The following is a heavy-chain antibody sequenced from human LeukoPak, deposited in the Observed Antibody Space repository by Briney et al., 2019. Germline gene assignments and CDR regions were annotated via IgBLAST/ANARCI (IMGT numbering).Heavy chain of an antibody. D-gene: IGHD3-10*01. J-gene: IGHJ3*02. CDR1: GGSISSGGYY. CDR2: IYHSGST. V-gene: IGHV4-30-2*01. Sequence: SETLSLTCTVSGGSISSGGYYWSWIRQPPGKGLEWIGYIYHSGSTYHNPSLKSRVTISVDTSKNQFSLKLSSVTAADTAVYYCARGIPDAFDIWGQGTMVTVSS. CDR3: ARGIPDAFDI.